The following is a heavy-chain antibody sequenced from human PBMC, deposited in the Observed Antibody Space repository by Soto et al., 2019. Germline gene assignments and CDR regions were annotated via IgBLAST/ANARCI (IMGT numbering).Heavy chain of an antibody. CDR2: IYPGDSYT. CDR1: GDSFTTYW. J-gene: IGHJ4*01. V-gene: IGHV5-51*01. Sequence: RXESLKISCKGSGDSFTTYWIAWVLQMPGKGLEWVGIIYPGDSYTRYSPSFEGHVTISVDKSISTAFLQWNSLKASDNAIYYCARHSTSAPKDYWGQGTLVTVSS. D-gene: IGHD3-10*01. CDR3: ARHSTSAPKDY.